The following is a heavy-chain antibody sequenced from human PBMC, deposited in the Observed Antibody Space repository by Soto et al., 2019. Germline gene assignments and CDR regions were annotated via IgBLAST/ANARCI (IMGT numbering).Heavy chain of an antibody. CDR1: GFSLTTSGRG. D-gene: IGHD3-16*01. Sequence: QITLKESGPTLVKPTQTLTLTCTFSGFSLTTSGRGVGWIRQPPGKALEWLALFFWGDDKRYSPSLTTRLTISKDTSKNLVVLTMTNMGPEDTATYYCAHTLAMMDAFDVWGQGTVVTVSS. V-gene: IGHV2-5*02. CDR2: FFWGDDK. CDR3: AHTLAMMDAFDV. J-gene: IGHJ3*01.